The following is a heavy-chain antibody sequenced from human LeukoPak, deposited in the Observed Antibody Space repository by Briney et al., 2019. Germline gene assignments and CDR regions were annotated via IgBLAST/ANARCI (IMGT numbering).Heavy chain of an antibody. Sequence: SETLSLTCAVYGGSFSGCYWSWIRQPPGKGLEWIGEINHSGSTNYNPSLKSRVTISVDTSKNQFSLKLSSVTAADTAVYYCARHDSGYDLTRLGGMDVWGKGTTVTISS. V-gene: IGHV4-34*01. CDR2: INHSGST. J-gene: IGHJ6*03. D-gene: IGHD5-12*01. CDR1: GGSFSGCY. CDR3: ARHDSGYDLTRLGGMDV.